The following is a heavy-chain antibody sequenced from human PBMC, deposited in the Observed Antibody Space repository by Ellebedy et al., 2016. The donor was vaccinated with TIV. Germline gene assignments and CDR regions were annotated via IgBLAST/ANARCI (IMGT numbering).Heavy chain of an antibody. V-gene: IGHV4-4*02. D-gene: IGHD3-9*01. CDR2: IYHSEST. Sequence: GSLRLXXAVSGGSISSSNWWSWVRQPPGKGLEWIGEIYHSESTYYNPSLKSRVTISVDRSKNQFSLKLTSVTAADTAVYYCARADGGYDILTGYHHDAFDIWGQGTMVTVSS. J-gene: IGHJ3*02. CDR1: GGSISSSNW. CDR3: ARADGGYDILTGYHHDAFDI.